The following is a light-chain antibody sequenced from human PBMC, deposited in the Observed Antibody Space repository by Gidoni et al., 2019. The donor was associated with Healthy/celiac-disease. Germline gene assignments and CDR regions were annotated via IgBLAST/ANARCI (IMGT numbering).Light chain of an antibody. CDR2: DAS. Sequence: DIQMPQSPSSLSASVGDRVTITCQASQDISNYLNWYQQKPGKAPKLLIYDASNLETGVPSRFSGSGSGTDFTFKISSLQTEDIETYYCQQYDNLPLTFGGGTKVEIK. CDR1: QDISNY. V-gene: IGKV1-33*01. J-gene: IGKJ4*01. CDR3: QQYDNLPLT.